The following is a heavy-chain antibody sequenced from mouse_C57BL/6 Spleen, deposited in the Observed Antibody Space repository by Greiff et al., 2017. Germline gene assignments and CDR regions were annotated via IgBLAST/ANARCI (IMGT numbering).Heavy chain of an antibody. J-gene: IGHJ3*01. CDR1: GFNIKDYY. Sequence: VQLQQSGAELVKPGASVKLSCTASGFNIKDYYMHWVKQRTEQGLEWIGRIGPGGGDTKYAPKVQGKGTITADTASNTAYLQLSSLTSEDTAVYYCAYGGSHAHWGQGTLVTVSA. CDR2: IGPGGGDT. CDR3: AYGGSHAH. D-gene: IGHD1-1*02. V-gene: IGHV14-2*01.